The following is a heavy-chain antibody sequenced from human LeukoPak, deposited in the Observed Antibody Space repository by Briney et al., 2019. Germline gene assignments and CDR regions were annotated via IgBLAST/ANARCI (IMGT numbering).Heavy chain of an antibody. Sequence: PGGSLRLSCAASGFTVSSNYMSWVRQAPGKGLEWVSVIYSGGSTYYADSVKGRFTISRDNSKNTLYLQMNSLRAEDTAVYYCAGVGRSSGSYYLDAFDIWGQGTMVTVSS. J-gene: IGHJ3*02. CDR3: AGVGRSSGSYYLDAFDI. CDR2: IYSGGST. V-gene: IGHV3-53*01. D-gene: IGHD3-10*01. CDR1: GFTVSSNY.